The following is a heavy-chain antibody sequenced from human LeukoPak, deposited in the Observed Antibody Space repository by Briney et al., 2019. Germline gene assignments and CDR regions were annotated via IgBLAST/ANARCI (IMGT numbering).Heavy chain of an antibody. CDR3: ARDRGATHNAFDI. D-gene: IGHD5-12*01. CDR2: IYYSGST. Sequence: KPSETLFLTCTVSGGSISSYYWSWIRQPPGKGLEWIGYIYYSGSTNYNPSLKSRVTISVDTSKNQFSLKLSSVTAADTAVYYCARDRGATHNAFDIWGQGIMVTVSS. V-gene: IGHV4-59*01. CDR1: GGSISSYY. J-gene: IGHJ3*02.